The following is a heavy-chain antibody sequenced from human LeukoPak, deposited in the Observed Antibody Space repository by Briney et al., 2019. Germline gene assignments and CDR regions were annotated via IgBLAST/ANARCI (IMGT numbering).Heavy chain of an antibody. CDR1: GYTFTGYY. V-gene: IGHV1-2*02. D-gene: IGHD2-2*03. CDR2: INPNSGGT. Sequence: ASVKVSCKASGYTFTGYYMHWVRQAPGQGLEWMGWINPNSGGTDYAQKFQGRVTMTRDTSISTAYMELSRLRSDDTAVYYCARFSGYCSSTNCYMVQLEDAFDIWGQGTMVTVSS. J-gene: IGHJ3*02. CDR3: ARFSGYCSSTNCYMVQLEDAFDI.